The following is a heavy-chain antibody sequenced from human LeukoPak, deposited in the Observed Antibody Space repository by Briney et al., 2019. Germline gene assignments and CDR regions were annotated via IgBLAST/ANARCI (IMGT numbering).Heavy chain of an antibody. CDR3: ARDGNMITFGAVIVPLAY. CDR2: ISAYNGNT. CDR1: GYTFTSYG. D-gene: IGHD3-16*02. Sequence: ASVKVSCKASGYTFTSYGISWVRQAPGQGLEWMGWISAYNGNTNYAQKLQGRVTMTTDTSTSTAYMELRSLRSDDTAVYYCARDGNMITFGAVIVPLAYWGQGTLVTVSS. V-gene: IGHV1-18*01. J-gene: IGHJ4*02.